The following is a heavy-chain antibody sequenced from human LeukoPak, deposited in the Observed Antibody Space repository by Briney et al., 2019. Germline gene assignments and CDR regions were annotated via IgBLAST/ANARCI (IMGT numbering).Heavy chain of an antibody. V-gene: IGHV4-39*07. CDR1: GGSISSSSYS. CDR3: ARVGEIFTHYFDY. J-gene: IGHJ4*02. CDR2: IYYSGST. D-gene: IGHD1-26*01. Sequence: SETLSLTCSVSGGSISSSSYSWGWIRQPPGKGLEWIGSIYYSGSTYYNPSLKSRVTISVDTSKNQFSLKLSSVTAADTAVYYCARVGEIFTHYFDYWGQGTLVTVSS.